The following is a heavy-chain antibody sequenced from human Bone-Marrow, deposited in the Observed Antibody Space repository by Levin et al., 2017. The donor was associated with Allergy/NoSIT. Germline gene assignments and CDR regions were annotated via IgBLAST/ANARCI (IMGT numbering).Heavy chain of an antibody. V-gene: IGHV3-74*01. CDR2: INSDGSST. J-gene: IGHJ4*02. Sequence: RTGGSLRLSCAASGFTFSSYWMHWVRQAPGKGLVWVSRINSDGSSTSYADSVKGRFTISRDNAKNTLYLQMNSLRAEDTAVYYCARVRFDRRPTDYWGQGTLVTVSS. CDR1: GFTFSSYW. D-gene: IGHD3-16*01. CDR3: ARVRFDRRPTDY.